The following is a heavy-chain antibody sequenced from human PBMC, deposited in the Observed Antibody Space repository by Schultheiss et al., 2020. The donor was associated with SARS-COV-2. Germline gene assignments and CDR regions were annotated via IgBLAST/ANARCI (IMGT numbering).Heavy chain of an antibody. J-gene: IGHJ4*02. CDR3: ATSKGTYCSSTSCYFPRYFDY. CDR2: INHSEST. V-gene: IGHV4-34*01. Sequence: SETLSLTCAVYGGSFSDYFWIWIRQPPGKGLEWIGEINHSESTTYNPSLKSRVTISVDTSKNQFSLKLSSVTAADTAVYYCATSKGTYCSSTSCYFPRYFDYWGQGTLVTVSS. CDR1: GGSFSDYF. D-gene: IGHD2-2*01.